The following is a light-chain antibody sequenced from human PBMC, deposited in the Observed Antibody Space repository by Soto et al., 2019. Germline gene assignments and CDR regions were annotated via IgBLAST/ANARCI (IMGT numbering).Light chain of an antibody. CDR2: DFS. CDR3: CSYTRSGTLI. J-gene: IGLJ1*01. Sequence: QSVLTQPASVSGSPGQSITISCVGTSSDIGDNNYVSWYQQHLGNVPKVLIYDFSYRPSVFFYRFSATKFGNTASLTFFGLQAEDEADYYCCSYTRSGTLIFGTGTKVTVL. V-gene: IGLV2-14*01. CDR1: SSDIGDNNY.